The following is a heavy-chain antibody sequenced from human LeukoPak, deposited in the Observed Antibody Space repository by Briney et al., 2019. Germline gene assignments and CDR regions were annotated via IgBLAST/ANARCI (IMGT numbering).Heavy chain of an antibody. CDR1: GFIFSGYD. D-gene: IGHD3-9*01. CDR2: IGKGGSEK. J-gene: IGHJ2*01. CDR3: ARVGPGLRYFDWLASYWYFDL. Sequence: GGSLRLSCAASGFIFSGYDLHWVRQAPDKGLEWVAYIGKGGSEKYYADSVKGRFTISRDNAKNSLYLQMNSLRAKDTAVYYCARVGPGLRYFDWLASYWYFDLWGRGTLVTVSS. V-gene: IGHV3-30*02.